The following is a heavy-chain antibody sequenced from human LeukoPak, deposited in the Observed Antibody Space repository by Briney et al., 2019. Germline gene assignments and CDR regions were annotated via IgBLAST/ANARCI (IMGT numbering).Heavy chain of an antibody. J-gene: IGHJ4*02. CDR2: INPNSGGT. Sequence: GASVKVSCKASGYTFTVYYMHWVRQAPGQGLEWMGWINPNSGGTNYAQKFQGRVTMTRDTSISTAYMELSRLRSDDTAVYYCARVCYDFWSGYSTQYYFDYWGQGTLVTVSS. CDR1: GYTFTVYY. D-gene: IGHD3-3*01. V-gene: IGHV1-2*02. CDR3: ARVCYDFWSGYSTQYYFDY.